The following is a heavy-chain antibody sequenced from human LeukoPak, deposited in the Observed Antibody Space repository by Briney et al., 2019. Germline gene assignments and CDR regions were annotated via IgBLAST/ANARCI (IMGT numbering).Heavy chain of an antibody. Sequence: GGSLRLSCAASGFTFSSYGMHWVRQAPGKGLEWVAVIWYDGSNKYYADSVKGRFTISRDNSKNTLYLQMYSLRAEDTAVYYCARDDYGDYQLDYWGQGTLVTVSS. CDR1: GFTFSSYG. J-gene: IGHJ4*02. CDR3: ARDDYGDYQLDY. V-gene: IGHV3-33*01. CDR2: IWYDGSNK. D-gene: IGHD4-17*01.